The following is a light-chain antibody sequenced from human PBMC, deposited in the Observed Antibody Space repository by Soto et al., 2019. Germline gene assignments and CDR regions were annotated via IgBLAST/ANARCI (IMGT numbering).Light chain of an antibody. CDR1: QSVSNS. Sequence: EIVLTQSPATLSLSPGERVTLSCRASQSVSNSLAWYQQKPGQPPRLLIYDTTNRATGIPARFSGSGSGTDFTLTISGLEPEDFAVYYCQQRGSWPQYTFGGGTKVDIK. J-gene: IGKJ4*01. CDR3: QQRGSWPQYT. V-gene: IGKV3-11*01. CDR2: DTT.